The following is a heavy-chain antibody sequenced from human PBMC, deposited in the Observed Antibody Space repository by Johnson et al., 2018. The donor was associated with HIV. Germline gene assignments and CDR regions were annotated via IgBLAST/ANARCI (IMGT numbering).Heavy chain of an antibody. CDR3: TTDHDSSSWYHDAFDI. CDR2: ISYDGSNK. J-gene: IGHJ3*02. CDR1: GFTFSSYA. Sequence: QVQLVESGGGVVQPGRSLRLSCAVSGFTFSSYAMHWVRQAPGKGLEWVAVISYDGSNKYFTDSVRGRFTISRDNSKNTLYLQMNSLKTEDTAVYYCTTDHDSSSWYHDAFDIWGQGTMVTVSS. D-gene: IGHD6-13*01. V-gene: IGHV3-30-3*01.